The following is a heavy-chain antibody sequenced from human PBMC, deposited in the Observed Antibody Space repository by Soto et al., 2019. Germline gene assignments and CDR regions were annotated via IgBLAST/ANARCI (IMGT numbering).Heavy chain of an antibody. D-gene: IGHD1-7*01. J-gene: IGHJ4*02. CDR3: ARSWNYVCDY. CDR2: INYSGST. CDR1: GGSISSHY. V-gene: IGHV4-59*11. Sequence: SETLSLTCTVSGGSISSHYWSWIRQPPGQGLEWIGHINYSGSTNYTPSLKSRVTISVDTSKSQFSLELTSVTSADTAVYYCARSWNYVCDYWGQGTLVTVSS.